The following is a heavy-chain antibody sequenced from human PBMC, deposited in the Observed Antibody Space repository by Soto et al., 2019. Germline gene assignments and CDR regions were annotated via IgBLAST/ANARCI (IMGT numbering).Heavy chain of an antibody. V-gene: IGHV1-18*01. Sequence: GASVKVSCKASGYTFTSYGISWVRQAPGQGLEWMGWISAYNGNTNYAQKLQGRVTMTTDTSTSTAYMELRSLRSDDTAVYYCALAAFAPPDDAFDIWGQGTMVTVSS. CDR1: GYTFTSYG. CDR2: ISAYNGNT. J-gene: IGHJ3*02. CDR3: ALAAFAPPDDAFDI. D-gene: IGHD6-13*01.